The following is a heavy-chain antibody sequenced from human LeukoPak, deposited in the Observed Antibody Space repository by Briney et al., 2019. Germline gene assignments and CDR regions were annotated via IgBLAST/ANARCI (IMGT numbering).Heavy chain of an antibody. CDR2: MNPNSGNT. Sequence: ASVKVSCKASGYTSTSYDINWVRQATGQGLEWMGWMNPNSGNTGYAQKFQGRVTMTRNTSISTAYMELSSLRSEDTAVYYCARVRYYYDSSGYYFQSNYYYYMDVWGKGTTVTVSS. J-gene: IGHJ6*03. CDR3: ARVRYYYDSSGYYFQSNYYYYMDV. D-gene: IGHD3-22*01. CDR1: GYTSTSYD. V-gene: IGHV1-8*01.